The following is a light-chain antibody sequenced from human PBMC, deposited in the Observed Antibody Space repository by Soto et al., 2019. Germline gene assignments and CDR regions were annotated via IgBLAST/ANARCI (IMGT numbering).Light chain of an antibody. Sequence: QSVLTQPPSVSGTPGQGVTISCSGSSSNIATNFVYWYQHLPGTAPKIIMYTIDQRPSGVPDRFSGFKSGTSASLAISGLRSEDEAEYYCAAWDDNLSRPVFGGGTQLTVL. CDR1: SSNIATNF. V-gene: IGLV1-47*01. CDR2: TID. J-gene: IGLJ3*02. CDR3: AAWDDNLSRPV.